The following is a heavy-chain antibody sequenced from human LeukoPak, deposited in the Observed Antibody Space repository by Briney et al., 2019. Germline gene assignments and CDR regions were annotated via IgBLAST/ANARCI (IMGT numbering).Heavy chain of an antibody. Sequence: SETLSLTCAVYGGSFSGYYWSWIRQPPGKGLEWIGEINHSGSTNYNPSLKSRVTISVDTSKKQFSLKLSSVTAADTAVYYCARAASYDFWSGYRSPGPIDYWGQGTLVTVSS. J-gene: IGHJ4*02. CDR1: GGSFSGYY. D-gene: IGHD3-3*01. V-gene: IGHV4-34*01. CDR2: INHSGST. CDR3: ARAASYDFWSGYRSPGPIDY.